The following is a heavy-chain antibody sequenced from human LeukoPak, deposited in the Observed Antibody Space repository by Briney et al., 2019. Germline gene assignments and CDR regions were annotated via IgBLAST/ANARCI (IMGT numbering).Heavy chain of an antibody. D-gene: IGHD5-18*01. Sequence: SETLSLTCTVSGGSLSSGSYYWGWIRQPPGKGLEWIGSIYYRGSTYYNPSLKSRVTISVDTSKNQFSLKLSSVTAADTAVYYCARHGYNLFDYWGQGTLVTVSS. J-gene: IGHJ4*02. CDR1: GGSLSSGSYY. CDR2: IYYRGST. CDR3: ARHGYNLFDY. V-gene: IGHV4-39*01.